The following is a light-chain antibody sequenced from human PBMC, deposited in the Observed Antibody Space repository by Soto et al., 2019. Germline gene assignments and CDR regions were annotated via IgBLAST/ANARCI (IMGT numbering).Light chain of an antibody. CDR2: EVS. Sequence: QSALTQPASVSGSPGQSITISCTGTNSDVGGNNYVSWYQHHPGKAPKLILYEVSQRPSGVSDRFSGSKSGNTASLTISGLQAEDEADYHCCSYASSSTYVFGTGTKLTVL. CDR1: NSDVGGNNY. CDR3: CSYASSSTYV. J-gene: IGLJ1*01. V-gene: IGLV2-23*02.